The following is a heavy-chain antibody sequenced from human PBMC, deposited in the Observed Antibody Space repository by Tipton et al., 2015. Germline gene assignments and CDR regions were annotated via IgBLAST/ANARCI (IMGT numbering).Heavy chain of an antibody. CDR3: ARGPSYCGIPSCKFGMDV. CDR1: GYTFTGFY. V-gene: IGHV1-2*02. CDR2: IDPNSGFT. D-gene: IGHD2-2*01. J-gene: IGHJ6*02. Sequence: QSGAEVQKPGASEKVSCRASGYTFTGFYIHWVRQAPGQGLEWMGWIDPNSGFTNYAQRFQGRVTVTRDTSTSAAYMELRSLRADDTAVYYCARGPSYCGIPSCKFGMDVWGQGTTVTVSS.